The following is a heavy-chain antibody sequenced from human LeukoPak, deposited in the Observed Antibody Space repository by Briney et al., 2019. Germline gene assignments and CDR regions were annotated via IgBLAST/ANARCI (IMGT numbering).Heavy chain of an antibody. J-gene: IGHJ4*02. D-gene: IGHD5-24*01. CDR3: AKDDAWLQYND. CDR2: ISPSGDIK. Sequence: GGSLRLSCAASGFTVSTNYMSWVRQAPGKGLEWVSGISPSGDIKYYVDSVKGRFTVSRDNSKNTLYLQINSLRDEDTAVYYCAKDDAWLQYNDWGQGTLVTVSS. V-gene: IGHV3-23*01. CDR1: GFTVSTNY.